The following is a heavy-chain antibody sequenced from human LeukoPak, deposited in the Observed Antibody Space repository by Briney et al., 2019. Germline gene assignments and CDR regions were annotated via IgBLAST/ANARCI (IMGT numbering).Heavy chain of an antibody. CDR3: TRQWHTPSDY. D-gene: IGHD6-19*01. J-gene: IGHJ4*02. V-gene: IGHV3-74*01. CDR1: GFIFNNYW. Sequence: GGSLRLSCAASGFIFNNYWMHWVRQTPGEGPLWLSRINGDGSSTSHANCVQGRFIISRDNAKNTLYLQMNSLRAEDTAVYYCTRQWHTPSDYWGQGTLVTVSS. CDR2: INGDGSST.